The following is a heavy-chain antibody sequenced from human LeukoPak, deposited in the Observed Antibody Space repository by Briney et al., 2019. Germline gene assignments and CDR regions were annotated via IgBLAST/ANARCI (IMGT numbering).Heavy chain of an antibody. CDR2: INHSGST. J-gene: IGHJ4*02. Sequence: PSETLSLTCAVYGGSFGGYYWSWIRQPPGKGLEWIGEINHSGSTNYNPSLKSRVTISVDTSKNQFSLKLSSVTAADTAVYYCARGRRQWLVIDYWGQGTLVTVSS. D-gene: IGHD6-19*01. V-gene: IGHV4-34*01. CDR1: GGSFGGYY. CDR3: ARGRRQWLVIDY.